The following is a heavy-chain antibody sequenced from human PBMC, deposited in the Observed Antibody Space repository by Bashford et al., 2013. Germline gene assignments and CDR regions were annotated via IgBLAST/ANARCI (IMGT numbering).Heavy chain of an antibody. CDR3: ARDFITMVRGVIIRGAFDI. Sequence: SETLSLTCTVSGGSISSGDYYWSWIRQPPGRGLEWIGYIYYSGSTYYNPSLKSRVTISVDTSKNQFSLKLSSVTAADTAVYYCARDFITMVRGVIIRGAFDIWGQGTMVTVSS. J-gene: IGHJ3*02. CDR2: IYYSGST. CDR1: GGSISSGDYY. D-gene: IGHD3-10*01. V-gene: IGHV4-30-4*01.